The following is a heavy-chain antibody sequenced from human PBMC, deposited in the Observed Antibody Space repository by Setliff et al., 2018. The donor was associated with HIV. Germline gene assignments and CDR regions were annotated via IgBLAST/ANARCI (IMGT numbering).Heavy chain of an antibody. J-gene: IGHJ4*02. V-gene: IGHV4-61*09. D-gene: IGHD3-3*01. Sequence: ASETLSLTCSVSGGSISSGSYYWTWIRQPAGKGPEWIGHIYTNGYANYNPSLKSRVTISVDTSKNQFSLRLTSVTAADTAVYYCARDQSDWFYWGQGTLVTVSS. CDR2: IYTNGYA. CDR1: GGSISSGSYY. CDR3: ARDQSDWFY.